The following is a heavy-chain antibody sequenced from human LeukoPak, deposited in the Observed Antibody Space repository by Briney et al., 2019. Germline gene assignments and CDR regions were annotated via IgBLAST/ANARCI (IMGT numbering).Heavy chain of an antibody. V-gene: IGHV1-2*02. J-gene: IGHJ5*02. CDR2: INPNSGGT. D-gene: IGHD2-2*01. CDR1: GYTFTGYY. CDR3: ARDRGYCSSTSCYHWFGP. Sequence: GASVKVSCKASGYTFTGYYMHWVRQAPGQGLEWMGWINPNSGGTNYAQKFQGRVTMTRDMSISTAYMELSRLRSDDTAVYYCARDRGYCSSTSCYHWFGPWGQGTLVTVSS.